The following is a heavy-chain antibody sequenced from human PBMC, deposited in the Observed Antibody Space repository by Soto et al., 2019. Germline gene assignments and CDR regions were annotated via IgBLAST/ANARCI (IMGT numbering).Heavy chain of an antibody. J-gene: IGHJ5*02. CDR2: IYYSGST. CDR3: ARVGVSVVPAPDNWFDP. D-gene: IGHD2-2*01. Sequence: SETLSLTCTVSGGSISSSSYYWGWIRQPPGKGLEWIGSIYYSGSTYYNPSLKSRVTISVDTSKNLFSLKLSSVTAADTAVYYCARVGVSVVPAPDNWFDPWGQGTLVTVSS. CDR1: GGSISSSSYY. V-gene: IGHV4-39*01.